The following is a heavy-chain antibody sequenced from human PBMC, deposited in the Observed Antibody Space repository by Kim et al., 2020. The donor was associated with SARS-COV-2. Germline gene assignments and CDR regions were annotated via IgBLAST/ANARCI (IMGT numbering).Heavy chain of an antibody. V-gene: IGHV3-15*01. CDR3: TTEYSSSEYYYGMDV. Sequence: GGSLRLSCAASGFTFSNAWMSWVRQAPGKGLEWVGRIKSKTDGGTTDYAAPVKGRFTISRDDSKNTLYLQMNSLKTEDTAVYYCTTEYSSSEYYYGMDVWGQGTRSPSP. CDR1: GFTFSNAW. D-gene: IGHD6-6*01. J-gene: IGHJ6*02. CDR2: IKSKTDGGTT.